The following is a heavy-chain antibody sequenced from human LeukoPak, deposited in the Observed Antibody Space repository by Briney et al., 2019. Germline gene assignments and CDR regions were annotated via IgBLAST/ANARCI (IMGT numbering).Heavy chain of an antibody. CDR1: GFTFSSSA. Sequence: GGSLRLSCAASGFTFSSSAMSWVRQAPGKGLEWVAVISYDGSNKYYADSVKGRFTISRDNSKNTLYLQMNSLRAEDTAVYYCARDLASGHHDYWGQGTLVTVSS. CDR3: ARDLASGHHDY. V-gene: IGHV3-30-3*01. D-gene: IGHD6-19*01. CDR2: ISYDGSNK. J-gene: IGHJ4*02.